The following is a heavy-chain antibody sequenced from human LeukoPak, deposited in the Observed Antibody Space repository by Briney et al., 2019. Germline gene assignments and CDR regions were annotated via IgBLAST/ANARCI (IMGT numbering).Heavy chain of an antibody. CDR3: ARVAGVRNEGDY. D-gene: IGHD3-16*01. V-gene: IGHV3-21*01. CDR1: GFTFSSYS. Sequence: PGGSLRLSCAASGFTFSSYSMNWVRQAPGKGLEWVSSISSSSSYIYYADSVKGRFTISRDNAKNSLYLQMNSLRAEDTAVYYCARVAGVRNEGDYWGQGTLVTVSS. J-gene: IGHJ4*02. CDR2: ISSSSSYI.